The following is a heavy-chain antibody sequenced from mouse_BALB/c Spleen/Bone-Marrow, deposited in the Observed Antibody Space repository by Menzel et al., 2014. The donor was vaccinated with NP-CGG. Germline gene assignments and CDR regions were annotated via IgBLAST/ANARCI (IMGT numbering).Heavy chain of an antibody. Sequence: EVKLMESGGGLVQPGGSLKLSCATSGFTFRDYYTYWVRQTPEKRLEWVAYISNGGGSTYYPDTVKGRFTISRDNAKNTLYLQMSRLKSEDTAMYYCARQGTLDYWGQGTSVTVSS. V-gene: IGHV5-12*02. CDR3: ARQGTLDY. CDR2: ISNGGGST. J-gene: IGHJ4*01. CDR1: GFTFRDYY.